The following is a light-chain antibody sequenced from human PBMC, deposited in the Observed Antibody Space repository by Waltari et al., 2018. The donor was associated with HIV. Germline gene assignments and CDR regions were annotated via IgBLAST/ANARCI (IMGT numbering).Light chain of an antibody. J-gene: IGLJ2*01. V-gene: IGLV2-23*03. Sequence: QSALTQPASVSGSPGQSITISCTGTSSNVGSYNLVSWYQQHPGRAPKVMIFEGSKRPSGVSNRFSGSKSGNTASLTISGLQAEDEADYYCCSYTGSNPFLLFGGGTKLTVL. CDR3: CSYTGSNPFLL. CDR1: SSNVGSYNL. CDR2: EGS.